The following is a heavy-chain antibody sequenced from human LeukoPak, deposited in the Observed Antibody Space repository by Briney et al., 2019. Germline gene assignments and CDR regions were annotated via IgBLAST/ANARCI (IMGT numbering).Heavy chain of an antibody. CDR1: GFTFDDYA. V-gene: IGHV3-9*01. J-gene: IGHJ3*02. CDR3: AKALVDYGFDAFDI. Sequence: GRSLRLSCAASGFTFDDYAMHWVRQAPGKGLEWVSGISWNSGSIGYADSVKGRFTISRDNAKNSLYLQMNSLRAEDTALYYCAKALVDYGFDAFDIWGQGTMVTVSS. CDR2: ISWNSGSI. D-gene: IGHD4-17*01.